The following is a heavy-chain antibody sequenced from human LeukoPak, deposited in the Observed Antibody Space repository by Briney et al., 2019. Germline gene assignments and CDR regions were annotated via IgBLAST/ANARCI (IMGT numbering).Heavy chain of an antibody. D-gene: IGHD3-3*01. V-gene: IGHV3-23*01. J-gene: IGHJ6*03. CDR1: GFTFSSSA. CDR2: MSGRGSGGST. Sequence: GGSLRLSCAGSGFTFSSSAMSWVRQAPGKGLEWVSSMSGRGSGGSTYYADSVKGRFTISRDNSKSTLYLQMNSLRAEDTAVYYCARASYDFWSGSLSYYMDVWGKGTTVTVSS. CDR3: ARASYDFWSGSLSYYMDV.